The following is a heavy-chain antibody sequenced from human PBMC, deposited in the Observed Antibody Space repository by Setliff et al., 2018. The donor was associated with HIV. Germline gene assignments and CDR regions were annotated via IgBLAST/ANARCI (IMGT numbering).Heavy chain of an antibody. V-gene: IGHV1-2*06. Sequence: ASVKVSCKASGYTFTAYYMHWVRQAPGQGLEWMGRINPNSGGTNYAQKFQGRVTMTRDTSISTAYMELSRLRSDDTAVYYCATKPYCTNGVCLDAFDIWGQGTMVTVSS. CDR1: GYTFTAYY. CDR3: ATKPYCTNGVCLDAFDI. D-gene: IGHD2-8*01. CDR2: INPNSGGT. J-gene: IGHJ3*02.